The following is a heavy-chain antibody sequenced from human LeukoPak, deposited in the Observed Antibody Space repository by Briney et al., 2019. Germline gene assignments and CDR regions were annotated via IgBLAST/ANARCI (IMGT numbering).Heavy chain of an antibody. CDR2: INPNNGGT. D-gene: IGHD3-3*01. J-gene: IGHJ3*02. CDR3: ARVPLGDYDFWSGYLDAFDI. Sequence: GASVKVSCKASGYTFTGYYMHWVRQAPGQGLEWMGWINPNNGGTNYAQKFQGRVTMTRDTSISTAYMELSRLRSDDTAVYYCARVPLGDYDFWSGYLDAFDIWGQGTMVTVSS. V-gene: IGHV1-2*02. CDR1: GYTFTGYY.